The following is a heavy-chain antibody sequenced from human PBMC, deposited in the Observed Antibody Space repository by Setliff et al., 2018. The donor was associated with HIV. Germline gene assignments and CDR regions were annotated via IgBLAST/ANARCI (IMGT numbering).Heavy chain of an antibody. CDR3: AKGRAGYSFDY. CDR2: MSGSTGDT. D-gene: IGHD6-13*01. Sequence: GGSLRLSCAASGFTFNSYAMSWVRQAPGKGLEWVATMSGSTGDTYYADSVKGRFTISRDNAKNTLYLQMNSLRAEDTAVYYCAKGRAGYSFDYWGQGTLVTVSS. CDR1: GFTFNSYA. V-gene: IGHV3-23*01. J-gene: IGHJ4*02.